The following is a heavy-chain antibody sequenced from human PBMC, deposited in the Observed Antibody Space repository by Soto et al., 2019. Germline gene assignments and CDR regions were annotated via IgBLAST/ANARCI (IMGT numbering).Heavy chain of an antibody. D-gene: IGHD2-21*02. V-gene: IGHV4-34*01. J-gene: IGHJ4*02. CDR2: INHIGST. CDR1: VGSFRGYY. Sequence: SETLSLTCAVYVGSFRGYYWSWIRQPPGKGLEWIGEINHIGSTNYNPSLKSRVTISVDTSKSQFSLKLSSVTAADTAVYYCARGTPRIVVVAAKPTYYFDYWGQGTLVTVSS. CDR3: ARGTPRIVVVAAKPTYYFDY.